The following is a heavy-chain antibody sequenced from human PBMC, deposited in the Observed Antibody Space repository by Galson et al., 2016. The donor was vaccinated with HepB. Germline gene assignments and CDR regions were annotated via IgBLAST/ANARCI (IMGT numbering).Heavy chain of an antibody. D-gene: IGHD6-25*01. CDR2: IKQAGSEK. Sequence: SLRLSCAASGFTFSGYWMTWVRQAPGKGLEWVANIKQAGSEKNYVDSVKGRFTISRENAKNLVYLQMNSLRAEDTAMYYCASAPAATESDYWGQGTLVTVSP. CDR1: GFTFSGYW. V-gene: IGHV3-7*01. CDR3: ASAPAATESDY. J-gene: IGHJ4*02.